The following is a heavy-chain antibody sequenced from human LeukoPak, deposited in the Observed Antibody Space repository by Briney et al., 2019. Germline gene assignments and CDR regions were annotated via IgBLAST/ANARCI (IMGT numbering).Heavy chain of an antibody. CDR1: GYTFTCYY. V-gene: IGHV1-2*02. Sequence: ASVKVSCKASGYTFTCYYMHWVRQAPGQGLEWMGWINPNSGGTNYAQKLQGRVTMTTDTSTSTAYMELRSLRSDDTAVYYCARDLGNALPNWFDPWGQGTLVTVSS. CDR3: ARDLGNALPNWFDP. CDR2: INPNSGGT. J-gene: IGHJ5*02.